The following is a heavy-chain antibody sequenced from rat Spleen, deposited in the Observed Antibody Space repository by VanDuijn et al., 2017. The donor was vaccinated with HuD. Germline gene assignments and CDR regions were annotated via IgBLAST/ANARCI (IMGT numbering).Heavy chain of an antibody. V-gene: IGHV5-25*01. Sequence: EVQLVESGGGLVQPGRSMKLSCAASGFTFSNYDMAWVRQAPPKGLEWVASIIFHGILTYFRDSVKGRFTISRDNAKNTLYLQMDSLMSEDTATYTCARPDYSRFDYWGQGVMVTVSS. D-gene: IGHD1-2*01. CDR3: ARPDYSRFDY. CDR2: IIFHGILT. CDR1: GFTFSNYD. J-gene: IGHJ2*01.